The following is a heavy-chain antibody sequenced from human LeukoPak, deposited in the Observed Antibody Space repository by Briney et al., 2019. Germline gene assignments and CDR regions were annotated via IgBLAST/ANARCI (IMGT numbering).Heavy chain of an antibody. CDR1: GYTFTGYY. Sequence: ASVKVSCKASGYTFTGYYMHWLRQAPGQGLEWMGRINPNSGGTNYAQKFQGRVTMTRDTSISTAYMELSRLRSDDTAVYYCARGYVDIWFGEGGLSVYWFDPWGQGTLVTVSS. V-gene: IGHV1-2*06. CDR2: INPNSGGT. J-gene: IGHJ5*02. CDR3: ARGYVDIWFGEGGLSVYWFDP. D-gene: IGHD3-10*01.